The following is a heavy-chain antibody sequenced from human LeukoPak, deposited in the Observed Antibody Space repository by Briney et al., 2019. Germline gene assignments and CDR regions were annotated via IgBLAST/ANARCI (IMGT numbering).Heavy chain of an antibody. D-gene: IGHD6-13*01. CDR2: IIPIFGTA. J-gene: IGHJ5*02. CDR1: GGTFSSYA. V-gene: IGHV1-69*13. Sequence: PVASVKVSCKASGGTFSSYAISWVRQAPGQGLEWMGGIIPIFGTANYAQKFQGRVTITADESTSTAYMELSSLRSEDTAVYNCARDDGYSRGRFDPWGQGTLVTVSS. CDR3: ARDDGYSRGRFDP.